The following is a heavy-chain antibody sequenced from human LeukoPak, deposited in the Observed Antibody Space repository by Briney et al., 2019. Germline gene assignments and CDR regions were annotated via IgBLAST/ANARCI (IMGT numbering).Heavy chain of an antibody. J-gene: IGHJ6*03. CDR1: GDSVSSNSAA. CDR2: TYYRSKWYN. Sequence: PSQTLSLTCAISGDSVSSNSAAWNWIRQSPSRGLEWLGRTYYRSKWYNDYAVSVKSRITINPDTSKNQFSLQLNSVTPEDTAVYYCARAKYSSGSGYYYYYYMDVWGKGTTVTVSS. CDR3: ARAKYSSGSGYYYYYYMDV. D-gene: IGHD6-19*01. V-gene: IGHV6-1*01.